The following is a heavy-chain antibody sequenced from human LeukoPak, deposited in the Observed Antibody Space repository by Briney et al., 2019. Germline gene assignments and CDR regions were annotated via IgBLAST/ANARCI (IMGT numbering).Heavy chain of an antibody. Sequence: SETRSLTGTVSVGSISSYNWSGFRQPPGKGLEWIGYIYYSGSTNYNPSLKSRVTISVDTSKNQFSLKLSSVTAADTAVYYCARGEHSVAVWGQGTLVTVSS. J-gene: IGHJ4*02. CDR3: ARGEHSVAV. D-gene: IGHD1/OR15-1a*01. V-gene: IGHV4-59*01. CDR1: VGSISSYN. CDR2: IYYSGST.